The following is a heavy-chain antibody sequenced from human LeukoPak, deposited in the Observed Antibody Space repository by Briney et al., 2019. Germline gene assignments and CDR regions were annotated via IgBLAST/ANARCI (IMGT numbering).Heavy chain of an antibody. Sequence: SETLSLTCTVSGGSISSGGYYWSWIRQHPGKGLGWIGYIYYSGSTYYNPSLKSRVTISVDTSKNQFSLKLSSVTAADTAVYYCARGFSYGGNLRYWGQGTLVTVSS. V-gene: IGHV4-31*03. CDR3: ARGFSYGGNLRY. J-gene: IGHJ4*02. CDR1: GGSISSGGYY. CDR2: IYYSGST. D-gene: IGHD4-23*01.